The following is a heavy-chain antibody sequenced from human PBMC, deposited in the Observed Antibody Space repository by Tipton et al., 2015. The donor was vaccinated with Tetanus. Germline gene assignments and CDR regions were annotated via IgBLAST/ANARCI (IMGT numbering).Heavy chain of an antibody. CDR2: INSDGSAR. CDR1: GFTLSRYW. D-gene: IGHD2-2*01. V-gene: IGHV3-74*01. Sequence: SLRLSCEGSGFTLSRYWMHWVRQAPGTGLVWVARINSDGSARSYADSVKGRFTISRDNADNSVYLQMNHLRDDDTAMYSCARGAIQPLDYWGQGTLVTVSS. J-gene: IGHJ4*02. CDR3: ARGAIQPLDY.